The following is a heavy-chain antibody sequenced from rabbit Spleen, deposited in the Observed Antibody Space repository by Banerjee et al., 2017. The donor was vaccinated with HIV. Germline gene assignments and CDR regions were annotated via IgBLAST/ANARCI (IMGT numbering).Heavy chain of an antibody. Sequence: QLEESAGGLVQPGGSLKLSCKASGFTLSSYYMNWVRQAPGKGLEWIGYIDPVFGITYYANWVNGRFSISRENAQNTVFLQMTSLTAADTATYFCARDVRDAGYGGEYYFKLWGPGTLVTVS. V-gene: IGHV1S7*01. D-gene: IGHD4-2*01. J-gene: IGHJ4*01. CDR3: ARDVRDAGYGGEYYFKL. CDR2: IDPVFGIT. CDR1: GFTLSSYY.